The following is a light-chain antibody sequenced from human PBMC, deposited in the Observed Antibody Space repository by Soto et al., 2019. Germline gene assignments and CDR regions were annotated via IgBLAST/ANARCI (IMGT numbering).Light chain of an antibody. CDR1: QSVSNNY. V-gene: IGKV3-20*01. CDR2: GAS. Sequence: EIVMTQSPGTLSLSPGERATLSCRASQSVSNNYLAWYQQKPGQAPRLLIYGASNRATGIPDRFSGSGSETDFTLTISRLEPEDFAVYYCQQYGSSPTFGQGTKVDIK. J-gene: IGKJ1*01. CDR3: QQYGSSPT.